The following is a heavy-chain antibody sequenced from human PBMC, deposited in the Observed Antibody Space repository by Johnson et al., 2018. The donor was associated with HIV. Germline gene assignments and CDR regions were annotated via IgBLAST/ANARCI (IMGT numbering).Heavy chain of an antibody. D-gene: IGHD6-19*01. CDR3: AKLAIDYSGAWYGLTFDI. V-gene: IGHV3-7*05. J-gene: IGHJ3*02. CDR1: GFTVSSNY. CDR2: IKQDGSET. Sequence: EVQLVESGGGVVQPGGSLRLSCEASGFTVSSNYMSWVRQAPGKGLEWVANIKQDGSETYYVDSVKGRFTISRDNAKNSLYLQMNSLRAEDTALYYCAKLAIDYSGAWYGLTFDIWGQGTMVTVSS.